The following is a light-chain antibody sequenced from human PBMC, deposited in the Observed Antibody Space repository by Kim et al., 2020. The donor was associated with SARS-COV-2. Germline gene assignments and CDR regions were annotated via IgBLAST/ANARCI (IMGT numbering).Light chain of an antibody. CDR1: QSISSW. Sequence: LSASVGDRVTITCRASQSISSWLAWYQQKPGKAPKLLIYDASSLESGVPSRFSGSGSGTEFTLTISSLQPDDFATYYCQQYNSYSFGQGTRLEIK. V-gene: IGKV1-5*01. J-gene: IGKJ5*01. CDR2: DAS. CDR3: QQYNSYS.